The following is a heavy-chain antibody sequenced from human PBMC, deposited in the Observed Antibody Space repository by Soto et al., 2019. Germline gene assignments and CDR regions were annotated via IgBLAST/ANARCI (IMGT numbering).Heavy chain of an antibody. CDR1: GFTFSSYV. V-gene: IGHV3-23*01. D-gene: IGHD2-15*01. Sequence: EVQLLESGGNLVQPGGSLRLSCAASGFTFSSYVMSWVRQAPGKGLEWVSTISGSGASIYDADSVKGRFTISRDNSKNTVHLQMNSLRAEDTVVYYCAKDGLGSCTGGTCYGSDYWGQGTLVTVSS. CDR2: ISGSGASI. CDR3: AKDGLGSCTGGTCYGSDY. J-gene: IGHJ4*02.